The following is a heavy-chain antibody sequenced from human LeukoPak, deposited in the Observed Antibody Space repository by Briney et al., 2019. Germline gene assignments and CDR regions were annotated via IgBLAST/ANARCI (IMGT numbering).Heavy chain of an antibody. CDR2: IKQDGSKK. Sequence: GGSLRLSCAASGFTFSSYWMTWVRQAPGKGLEGVANIKQDGSKKSYVDSVKGGFTISRDNAKNSLYLQMNSLRADDTGVYYCASQPAAADVDYWGQGTLVTVSS. CDR3: ASQPAAADVDY. V-gene: IGHV3-7*03. CDR1: GFTFSSYW. J-gene: IGHJ4*02. D-gene: IGHD2-2*01.